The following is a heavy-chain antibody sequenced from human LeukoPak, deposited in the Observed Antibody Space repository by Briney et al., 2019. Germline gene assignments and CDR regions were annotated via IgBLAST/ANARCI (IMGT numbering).Heavy chain of an antibody. Sequence: ASVKVSCKASGGTFSSYAISWVRQAPGQGLEWMGGITPIFGTANYAQKFQGRVTITTDESTSTAYMELSSLRSEHTAVYYCARDTDGDGYNSENDAFDIWGQGTMVTVSS. V-gene: IGHV1-69*05. CDR3: ARDTDGDGYNSENDAFDI. CDR1: GGTFSSYA. J-gene: IGHJ3*02. CDR2: ITPIFGTA. D-gene: IGHD5-24*01.